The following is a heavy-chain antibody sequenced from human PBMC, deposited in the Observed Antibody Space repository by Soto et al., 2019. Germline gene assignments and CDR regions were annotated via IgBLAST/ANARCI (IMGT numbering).Heavy chain of an antibody. CDR2: LSSEESNE. CDR1: GFTFSTSA. Sequence: GGSLRLSCEASGFTFSTSAVHWVRQAPGKGLEWVAVLSSEESNEDYEDSVKGRFSISRNNSKTTLYLQMTSLRANATLVYSCARGLIKLAGGAFDIWGQGTIVTVSS. J-gene: IGHJ3*02. V-gene: IGHV3-33*01. D-gene: IGHD3-16*01. CDR3: ARGLIKLAGGAFDI.